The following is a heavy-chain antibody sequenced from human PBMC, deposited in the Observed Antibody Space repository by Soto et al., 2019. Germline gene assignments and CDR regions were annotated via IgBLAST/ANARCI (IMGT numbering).Heavy chain of an antibody. CDR3: ANDYGSGSYGP. CDR1: GFTYSTYA. J-gene: IGHJ5*02. CDR2: ISESGGRT. D-gene: IGHD3-10*01. V-gene: IGHV3-23*01. Sequence: GGSLRLSCAASGFTYSTYAMGWVRQAPGKGLEWVSSISESGGRTYYADSVKGRFTISRDNSKNTLYLQMNSLRAEDTAVYYCANDYGSGSYGPWGQGTLVTVSS.